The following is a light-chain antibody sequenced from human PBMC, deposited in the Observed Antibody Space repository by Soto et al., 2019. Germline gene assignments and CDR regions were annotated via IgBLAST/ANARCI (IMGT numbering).Light chain of an antibody. CDR3: SSYTTTSTYV. V-gene: IGLV2-14*01. CDR2: EVT. CDR1: SSDVGGYEY. J-gene: IGLJ1*01. Sequence: QSALTQPASVSGSPGQSITISCTGTSSDVGGYEYVSWYQQYPGKAPKFMIYEVTNRPSGVSHRFSGSKSGNTASLTISGLQAEDEADYYCSSYTTTSTYVFGTGTMLTVL.